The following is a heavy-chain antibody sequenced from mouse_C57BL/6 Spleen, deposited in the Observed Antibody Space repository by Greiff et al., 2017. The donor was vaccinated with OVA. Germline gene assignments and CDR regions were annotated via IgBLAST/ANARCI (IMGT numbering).Heavy chain of an antibody. J-gene: IGHJ1*03. Sequence: QVQLKQSGAELVKPGASVKLSCKASGYTFTEYTIHWVKQRSGQGLEWIGWFYPGSGSIKYNEKFKDKATLTADKSYSTVYMELSRLTSEDSAVYFCARHEWLLLAPGYWYFDVWGTGTTVTVSS. CDR1: GYTFTEYT. V-gene: IGHV1-62-2*01. CDR2: FYPGSGSI. CDR3: ARHEWLLLAPGYWYFDV. D-gene: IGHD2-3*01.